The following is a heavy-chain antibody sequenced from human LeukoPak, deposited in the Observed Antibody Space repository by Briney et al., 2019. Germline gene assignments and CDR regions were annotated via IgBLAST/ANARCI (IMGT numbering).Heavy chain of an antibody. CDR2: IYYSGST. Sequence: SETLSLTCTVSGGSISSGDYYWSWLRQPPGKGRQWIGYIYYSGSTYYNPSLKSRFTISVDTSKDQFSLKLSAVTAADTAVYYCAVVPAANDAFDIWGQGTMVTVSS. J-gene: IGHJ3*02. CDR1: GGSISSGDYY. CDR3: AVVPAANDAFDI. D-gene: IGHD2-2*01. V-gene: IGHV4-30-4*01.